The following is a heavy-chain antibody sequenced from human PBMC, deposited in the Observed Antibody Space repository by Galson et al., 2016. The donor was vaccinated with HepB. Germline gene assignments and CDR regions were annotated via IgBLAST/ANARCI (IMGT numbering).Heavy chain of an antibody. Sequence: LSLTCAVSGASLKGSYWSWIRQTPGKGLEWIGEINDNEDTNYSPSLKSRITLSVDTSKNQFSLKLTSVAAAETAVYYCARDIVLASYPRAFDIWGQGTMATVSS. CDR2: INDNEDT. CDR1: GASLKGSY. D-gene: IGHD2-8*02. CDR3: ARDIVLASYPRAFDI. V-gene: IGHV4-34*10. J-gene: IGHJ3*02.